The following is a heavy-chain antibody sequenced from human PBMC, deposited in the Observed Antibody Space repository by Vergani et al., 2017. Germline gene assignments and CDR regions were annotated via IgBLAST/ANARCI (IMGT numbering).Heavy chain of an antibody. CDR3: TRHERSGWASYFQH. Sequence: QLQLQESGPGLVKPSETLSLTCTVSGVSIGSNSYYCGWIRQPPGKGLEWIGTIYYTGTTYYNKAHKSRLTISVDTSKNQFSLNLTSVTAADTAVYYCTRHERSGWASYFQHWGQGTLVTASS. D-gene: IGHD6-19*01. V-gene: IGHV4-39*01. CDR2: IYYTGTT. CDR1: GVSIGSNSYY. J-gene: IGHJ1*01.